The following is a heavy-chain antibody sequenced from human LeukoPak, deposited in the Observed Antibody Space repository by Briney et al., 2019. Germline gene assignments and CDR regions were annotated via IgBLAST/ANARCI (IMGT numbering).Heavy chain of an antibody. J-gene: IGHJ6*03. V-gene: IGHV1-2*02. Sequence: ASVKVSCKASGYTFTGYYMHWVRQAPGQGLEWMGWINPNSGGTNYAQKFQGRVTMTRDTSISTAYMELSRLRSDDTAVYYCARGPPFSGNYYYYMDVWGKGTTVTISS. CDR3: ARGPPFSGNYYYYMDV. CDR2: INPNSGGT. CDR1: GYTFTGYY. D-gene: IGHD2/OR15-2a*01.